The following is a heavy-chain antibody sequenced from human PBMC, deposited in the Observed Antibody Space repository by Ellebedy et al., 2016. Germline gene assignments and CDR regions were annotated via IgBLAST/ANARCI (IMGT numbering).Heavy chain of an antibody. V-gene: IGHV3-74*01. D-gene: IGHD2-2*03. CDR1: GFTFSSYW. CDR3: AREWMRGMDV. CDR2: INSDGSTT. J-gene: IGHJ6*02. Sequence: GESLKISXAASGFTFSSYWMHWVRQAPGKGLVWDSRINSDGSTTSYADSVKGRFTISRDNAKNTLYLQMNSLRAEDTAVYYCAREWMRGMDVWGQGTTVTVSS.